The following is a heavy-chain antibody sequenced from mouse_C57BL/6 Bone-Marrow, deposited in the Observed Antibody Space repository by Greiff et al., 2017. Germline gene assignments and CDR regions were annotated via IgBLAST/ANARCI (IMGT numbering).Heavy chain of an antibody. V-gene: IGHV5-12*01. Sequence: EVKLMESGGGLVQPGGSLKLSCAASGFTFSDYYMYWVRQTPEKRLEWVAYISNGGGSTYYPDTVKGRFTISRDNAKNTLYLQMSRLKSEDTAMYYCARHRAYSGNHGDYAMDYWGQGTSVTVSS. CDR1: GFTFSDYY. D-gene: IGHD2-10*01. CDR2: ISNGGGST. J-gene: IGHJ4*01. CDR3: ARHRAYSGNHGDYAMDY.